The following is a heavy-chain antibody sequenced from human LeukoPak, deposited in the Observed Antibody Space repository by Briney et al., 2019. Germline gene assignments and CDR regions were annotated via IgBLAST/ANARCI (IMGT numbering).Heavy chain of an antibody. V-gene: IGHV1-69*13. CDR1: GGTFSSYA. CDR3: ARDTFITMIVVGESYFDY. CDR2: IIPIFGTA. D-gene: IGHD3-22*01. J-gene: IGHJ4*02. Sequence: ASVKVSCKASGGTFSSYAISWVRQAPGQGLEWMGGIIPIFGTANYAQKFQGRVTITADESTSTAYMELSSLRSEDTAVYYCARDTFITMIVVGESYFDYWGQGTLVTVSS.